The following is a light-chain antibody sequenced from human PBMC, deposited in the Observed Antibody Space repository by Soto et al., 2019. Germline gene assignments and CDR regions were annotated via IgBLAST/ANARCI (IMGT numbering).Light chain of an antibody. CDR2: PAS. V-gene: IGKV1-9*01. J-gene: IGKJ4*01. Sequence: DIQLTQSPSFLSASVGYRVTITCLASQGLSSSLAWYQQRPGKAPQLLIYPASTLQSGVPARFSGSGSGTEFTLTISSLQSEDFETYYCQQLNAYPLTFGGGTKVDIK. CDR3: QQLNAYPLT. CDR1: QGLSSS.